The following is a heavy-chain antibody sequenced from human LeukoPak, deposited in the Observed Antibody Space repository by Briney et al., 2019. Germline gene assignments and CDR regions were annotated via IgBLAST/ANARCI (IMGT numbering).Heavy chain of an antibody. D-gene: IGHD3-3*01. V-gene: IGHV4-31*03. CDR2: IDHSGSA. Sequence: SETLSLTCTVSGDSITTGGHYWSWSREHPGRGLEWIGYIDHSGSANYNPSLESRITISGDTSKNQFALKVTSVTAADTAVYFRARGVSYTVFGVAADAFDIWGQGTVVSVSS. J-gene: IGHJ3*02. CDR1: GDSITTGGHY. CDR3: ARGVSYTVFGVAADAFDI.